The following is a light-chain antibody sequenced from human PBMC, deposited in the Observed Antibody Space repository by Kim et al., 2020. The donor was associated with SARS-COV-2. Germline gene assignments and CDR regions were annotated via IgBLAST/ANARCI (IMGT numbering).Light chain of an antibody. Sequence: EIVLAQSPGTLSLSPGERVTLSCRASHIVTSSYSAWYQQKLGQSPRLLIYGASRRATGVPDRFNGSRSGTHFTLTISRLEPEDSAVYYCQKYGSSPPLTFGGGTKVDIK. CDR2: GAS. J-gene: IGKJ4*01. CDR3: QKYGSSPPLT. CDR1: HIVTSSY. V-gene: IGKV3-20*01.